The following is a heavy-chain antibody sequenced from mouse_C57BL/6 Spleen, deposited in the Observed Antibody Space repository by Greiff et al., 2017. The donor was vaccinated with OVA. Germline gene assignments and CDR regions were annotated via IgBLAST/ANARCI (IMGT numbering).Heavy chain of an antibody. Sequence: EVMLVESGPGLVKPSQTVFLTCTVTGISITTGNYRWSWIRQFPGNKLEWIGYIYYSGTITYNPSLTSRTTITRDTPKNQFFLEMNSLTAEDTATYYCARDSYYSKGEYYAMDYWGQGTSVTVSS. V-gene: IGHV3-5*01. CDR1: GISITTGNYR. CDR3: ARDSYYSKGEYYAMDY. D-gene: IGHD2-5*01. J-gene: IGHJ4*01. CDR2: IYYSGTI.